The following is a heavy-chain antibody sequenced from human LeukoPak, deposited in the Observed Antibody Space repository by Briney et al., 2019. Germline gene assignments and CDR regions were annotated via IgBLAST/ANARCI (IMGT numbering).Heavy chain of an antibody. V-gene: IGHV3-23*01. Sequence: GGSLRLSCAGAGFTLTSYEMNWVRQAPGKGLEWVSSISGSGGRTYHADSVKGRFTISRDNSKNTLYLQMNSLRAEDTAVYYCATPPTVTRNYWGQGILVTVSS. CDR1: GFTLTSYE. CDR2: ISGSGGRT. CDR3: ATPPTVTRNY. J-gene: IGHJ4*02. D-gene: IGHD4-17*01.